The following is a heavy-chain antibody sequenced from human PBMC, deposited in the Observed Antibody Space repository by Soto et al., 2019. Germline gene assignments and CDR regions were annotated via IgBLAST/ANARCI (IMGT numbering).Heavy chain of an antibody. J-gene: IGHJ6*03. CDR1: GYTFTSYG. CDR2: INAYNGNT. CDR3: ARGHLAVVPVASWYFYMDV. Sequence: GASVKVSCKASGYTFTSYGISWVRQAPGQGLEWMGWINAYNGNTKYAQKFQGRVTITRDTSARTAYMELSSLRSEDTAVYYCARGHLAVVPVASWYFYMDVWGKGTTVTVSS. D-gene: IGHD2-2*01. V-gene: IGHV1-18*01.